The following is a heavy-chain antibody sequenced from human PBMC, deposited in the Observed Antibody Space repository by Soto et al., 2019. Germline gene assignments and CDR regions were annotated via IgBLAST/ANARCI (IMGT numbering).Heavy chain of an antibody. CDR2: ISGSAGST. Sequence: GGSLRLSCAASGFTFSSCAMSWVRQAPGKGLEWVSAISGSAGSTYYADSVKGRFTISRGNSKNTLYLQMNSLRAEDTAVYYCAKALGRYYDSSGYKVSFDYWGQGTLVTVSS. V-gene: IGHV3-23*01. CDR3: AKALGRYYDSSGYKVSFDY. J-gene: IGHJ4*02. D-gene: IGHD3-22*01. CDR1: GFTFSSCA.